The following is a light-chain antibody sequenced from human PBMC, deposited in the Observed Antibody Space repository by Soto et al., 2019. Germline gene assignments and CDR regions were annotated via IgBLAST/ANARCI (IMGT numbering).Light chain of an antibody. CDR1: SSNIGSNT. Sequence: QSVLTQPPSASGTPGQRVTISCSGSSSNIGSNTVNWYQQLPGTAPKLLIYSNTQWPSGVPDRFSGSRSGTSASLAISGLQSEDEADYYCAAWDDSLNGPVFGGGTKVTVL. J-gene: IGLJ2*01. CDR3: AAWDDSLNGPV. CDR2: SNT. V-gene: IGLV1-44*01.